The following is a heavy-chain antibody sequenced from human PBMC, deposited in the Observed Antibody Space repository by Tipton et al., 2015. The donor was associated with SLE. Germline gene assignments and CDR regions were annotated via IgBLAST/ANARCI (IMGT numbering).Heavy chain of an antibody. V-gene: IGHV3-23*01. Sequence: SLRLSCAASGFTFSSYAMTWVRQAPGKGLEWVSTISGGGGSAYYADSVRGRFTISRDNSKSMVFLQMNSLRVEDSAIYYCAKDRYCGGGTCFASYFDSWGQGVLVAVSS. J-gene: IGHJ4*02. D-gene: IGHD2-15*01. CDR1: GFTFSSYA. CDR2: ISGGGGSA. CDR3: AKDRYCGGGTCFASYFDS.